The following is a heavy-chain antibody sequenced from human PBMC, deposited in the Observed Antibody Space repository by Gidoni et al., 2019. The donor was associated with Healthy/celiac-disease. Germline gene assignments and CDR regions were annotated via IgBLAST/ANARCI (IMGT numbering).Heavy chain of an antibody. V-gene: IGHV3-30*04. CDR3: ARDFLGYRGQLDY. J-gene: IGHJ4*02. D-gene: IGHD1-26*01. CDR1: GCTVSSYA. Sequence: QVQLVESGGGVVQPGRSLRLSCAASGCTVSSYAMHWVRQAPGKGLEWVAVISYDGSNKYYADSVKGRFTISRDNSKNTLYLQMNSLRAEDTAVYYCARDFLGYRGQLDYWGQGTLVTVSS. CDR2: ISYDGSNK.